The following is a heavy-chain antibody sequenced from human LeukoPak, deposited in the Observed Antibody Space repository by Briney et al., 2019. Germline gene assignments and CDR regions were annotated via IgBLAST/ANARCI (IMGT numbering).Heavy chain of an antibody. J-gene: IGHJ6*02. CDR2: INHSGST. V-gene: IGHV4-34*01. CDR3: ARAPTAVTGSAYYYGTDV. D-gene: IGHD6-19*01. Sequence: SETLSLTCAVYGGSFSGYYWSWIRQPPGKGLEWIGEINHSGSTNYNPSLKSRVTISVDTSKNQFSLKLSSVTAADTAVYYCARAPTAVTGSAYYYGTDVWGQGTTVTVAS. CDR1: GGSFSGYY.